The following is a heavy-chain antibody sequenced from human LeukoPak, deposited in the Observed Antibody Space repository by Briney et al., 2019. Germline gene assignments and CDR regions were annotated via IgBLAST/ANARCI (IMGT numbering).Heavy chain of an antibody. D-gene: IGHD3-10*01. CDR2: IIPIFGTA. J-gene: IGHJ4*02. Sequence: GASVKVSCKASGGTFSSYAISWVRQAPGQGLEWMGGIIPIFGTANYAQKFQGRVTITADESTSTAYMELSSLRSEDTAVYYCARRPVRGVVYPFDYWGQGTLVTVSS. V-gene: IGHV1-69*13. CDR3: ARRPVRGVVYPFDY. CDR1: GGTFSSYA.